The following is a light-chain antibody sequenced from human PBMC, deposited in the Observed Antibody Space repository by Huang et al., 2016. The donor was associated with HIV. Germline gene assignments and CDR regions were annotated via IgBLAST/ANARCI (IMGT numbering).Light chain of an antibody. Sequence: IVMTQSPATLSVSPGERATLSCRASAGVSNNVAWYQQRPGQTPRLRIHGASTRHTGIPAKFSGRWSGTEFTLTITSLQPEDSAGYYCQQYNNWPPWTFGPGTQVEI. CDR2: GAS. CDR3: QQYNNWPPWT. J-gene: IGKJ1*01. V-gene: IGKV3D-15*01. CDR1: AGVSNN.